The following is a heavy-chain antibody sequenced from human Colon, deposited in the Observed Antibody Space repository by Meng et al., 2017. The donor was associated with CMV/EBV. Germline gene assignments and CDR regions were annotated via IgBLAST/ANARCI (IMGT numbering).Heavy chain of an antibody. CDR2: ISSLSSYI. CDR1: GFTFRTYS. J-gene: IGHJ4*02. D-gene: IGHD3-3*01. CDR3: ARDRKRDAYYVFWSGFSVFDY. V-gene: IGHV3-21*01. Sequence: GESLKISCEASGFTFRTYSMNWVRQAPGKGLEWVASISSLSSYIYYADSVKGRFTISRDNAKNSLYLQMSSLRAEDTAVYYCARDRKRDAYYVFWSGFSVFDYWGQGTLVTVSS.